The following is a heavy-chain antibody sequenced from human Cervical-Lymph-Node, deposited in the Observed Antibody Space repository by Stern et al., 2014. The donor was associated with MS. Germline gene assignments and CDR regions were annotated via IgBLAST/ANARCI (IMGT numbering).Heavy chain of an antibody. D-gene: IGHD3-16*01. V-gene: IGHV5-51*01. Sequence: EVQLVESGAEVKKPGESLKISCKGSGYSFTNYWIAWGRQMPGKGLEWMGNIYPGDSDIRYSPSFQGQVTISADRSINTAYLQWSSLRASDTAKYYCARRGGQDYWGQGTLVTVSS. CDR1: GYSFTNYW. CDR3: ARRGGQDY. CDR2: IYPGDSDI. J-gene: IGHJ4*02.